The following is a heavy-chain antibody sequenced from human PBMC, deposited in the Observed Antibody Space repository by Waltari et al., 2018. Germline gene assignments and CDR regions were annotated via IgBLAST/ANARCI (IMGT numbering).Heavy chain of an antibody. Sequence: EVQLLESGGGLVQPGGSLRLSCAASGFTFSSYAMSWVRQAPGKGLEWVSAISGSGGSTYDADSVKGRFTISRDNSKNTLYLQMNSLRAEDTAVYYCAKDWGRGVTPRGFDYWGQGTLVTVSS. J-gene: IGHJ4*02. CDR3: AKDWGRGVTPRGFDY. CDR1: GFTFSSYA. CDR2: ISGSGGST. V-gene: IGHV3-23*01. D-gene: IGHD3-10*01.